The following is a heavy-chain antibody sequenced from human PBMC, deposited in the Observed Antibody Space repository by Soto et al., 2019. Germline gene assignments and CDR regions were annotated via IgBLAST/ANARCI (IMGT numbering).Heavy chain of an antibody. CDR2: IDPSDSYT. Sequence: GESLKISCKGSGYSFTSYWISWVRQMPGKGLECMGRIDPSDSYTNYSPSFQGHVTISADKSISTAYLQWSSLKASDTAMYYCARYCSSTSCSNFYYYYGMDVWGQGTTVTVSS. J-gene: IGHJ6*02. CDR1: GYSFTSYW. D-gene: IGHD2-2*01. CDR3: ARYCSSTSCSNFYYYYGMDV. V-gene: IGHV5-10-1*01.